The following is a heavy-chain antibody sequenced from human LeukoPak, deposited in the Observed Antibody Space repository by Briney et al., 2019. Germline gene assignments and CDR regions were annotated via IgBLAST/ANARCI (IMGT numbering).Heavy chain of an antibody. J-gene: IGHJ3*02. V-gene: IGHV1-69*02. CDR2: IIPILGIA. D-gene: IGHD2-15*01. CDR1: GGTFSSYT. Sequence: SVKVSCKASGGTFSSYTISWVRQAPGQGHEWMGRIIPILGIANYAQKFRGRVTITADKSTSTAYMELSSLRSEDTAVYYCARTPQTPHRAFDIWGQGTMITVSS. CDR3: ARTPQTPHRAFDI.